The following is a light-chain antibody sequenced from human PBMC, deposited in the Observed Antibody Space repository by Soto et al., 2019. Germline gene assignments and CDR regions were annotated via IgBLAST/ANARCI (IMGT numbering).Light chain of an antibody. CDR3: SSYTSSSTYV. V-gene: IGLV2-14*01. Sequence: QSALTQPASVSGSPGQSITISCTGTTSDVGVYVSWYQQHPGKAPRLILYDVSNRPSGISNRFSGSKSGNTASLTISGLQTEDEADYYCSSYTSSSTYVFGTGTKLTVL. J-gene: IGLJ1*01. CDR2: DVS. CDR1: TSDVGVY.